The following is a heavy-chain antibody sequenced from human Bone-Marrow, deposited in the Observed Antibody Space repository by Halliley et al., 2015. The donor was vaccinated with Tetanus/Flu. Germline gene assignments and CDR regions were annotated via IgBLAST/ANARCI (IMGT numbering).Heavy chain of an antibody. D-gene: IGHD1-26*01. J-gene: IGHJ5*02. CDR3: AKDVERFIVGATGFDT. V-gene: IGHV3-9*01. Sequence: SLRLSCAASGFTFDDYAMHWVRQAPGKGLEWVSGISWNSGAVGYADFVKGRFSISRDNAKNSLYLQMNSLRAEDTAFYYCAKDVERFIVGATGFDTWGQGALVTFS. CDR2: ISWNSGAV. CDR1: GFTFDDYA.